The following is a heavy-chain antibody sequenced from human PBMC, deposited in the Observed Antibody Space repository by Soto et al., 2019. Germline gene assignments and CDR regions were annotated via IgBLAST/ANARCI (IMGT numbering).Heavy chain of an antibody. CDR3: ARDRRITIFGVVKYGMDV. Sequence: QVQLVESGGGVVQPGRSLRLSCAASGFTFSSYGMHWVRQAPGKGLEWVAVIWYDGSNKYYADSVKGRFTISRDNSKNTLYLQMNSLRAEDTAVYYCARDRRITIFGVVKYGMDVWGQGTTVTASS. V-gene: IGHV3-33*01. CDR1: GFTFSSYG. CDR2: IWYDGSNK. J-gene: IGHJ6*02. D-gene: IGHD3-3*01.